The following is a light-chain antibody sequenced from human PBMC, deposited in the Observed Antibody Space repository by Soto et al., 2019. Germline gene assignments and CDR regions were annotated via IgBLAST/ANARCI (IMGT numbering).Light chain of an antibody. CDR2: DVT. J-gene: IGLJ1*01. Sequence: QSALTQPRSVSGSPGQSVAISCTGTSSDVGAYNSVSWYQHHPGKAPKLIIYDVTKRPSGVPDRFSASKSGNTASLTISGLQAEDEADYYCLSYAGSSIYVFATGTKGPVL. CDR3: LSYAGSSIYV. CDR1: SSDVGAYNS. V-gene: IGLV2-11*01.